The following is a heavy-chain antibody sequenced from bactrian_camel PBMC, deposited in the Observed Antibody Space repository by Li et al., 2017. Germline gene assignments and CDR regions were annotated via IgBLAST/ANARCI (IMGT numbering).Heavy chain of an antibody. J-gene: IGHJ6*01. V-gene: IGHV3S55*01. D-gene: IGHD3*01. CDR3: AASVMTSGTRCPNFAY. Sequence: HVQLVESGGGSVQAGGSLRLSCAATHTYRRYCMGWFRQAPGKEREGVAVIESDGTTSYADSVKGRFTVSKDNARNTLYLQMDSLIPEDTAMYYCAASVMTSGTRCPNFAYWGQG. CDR1: HTYRRYC. CDR2: IESDGTT.